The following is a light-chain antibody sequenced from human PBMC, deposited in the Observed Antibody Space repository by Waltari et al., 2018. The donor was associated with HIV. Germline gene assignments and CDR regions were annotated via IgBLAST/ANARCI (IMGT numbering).Light chain of an antibody. V-gene: IGKV2-28*01. CDR3: MQTLQTPPT. CDR2: LDS. J-gene: IGKJ2*01. CDR1: QTLLHSNGYNY. Sequence: EIVLTQSPLSLSVTPAEPASISCTSSQTLLHSNGYNYLDWYLQKPGQPPQLLIYLDSNRAPGVPDRFSGSGSGTNFTLKISRVEVEDVGTYFCMQTLQTPPTFGQGTKLDIK.